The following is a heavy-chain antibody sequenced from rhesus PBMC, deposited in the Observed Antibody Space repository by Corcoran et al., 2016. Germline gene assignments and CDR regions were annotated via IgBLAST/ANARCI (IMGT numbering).Heavy chain of an antibody. CDR3: ARVGVADFDY. CDR1: GGSISSNY. J-gene: IGHJ4*01. CDR2: SYGSSGST. Sequence: QVQLQESGPGLVKPSETLSLTCAVSGGSISSNYWSWIRQPPGKGLEWIGYSYGSSGSTYYNPSLKSRVTISTDPSKNQFSLKLSSVTAADTAVYYCARVGVADFDYWGQGVLVTVSS. V-gene: IGHV4-160*01. D-gene: IGHD4-29*01.